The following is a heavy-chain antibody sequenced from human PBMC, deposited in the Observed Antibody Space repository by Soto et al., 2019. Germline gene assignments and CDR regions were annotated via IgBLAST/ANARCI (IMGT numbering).Heavy chain of an antibody. V-gene: IGHV4-31*03. CDR2: IYYSGTT. Sequence: QVQLQESGPGLVMPSQTLSLTCTVSGDSIISGGYYWSWIRQHPVKGLEWIGYIYYSGTTYYNPSIKSRVTISVDTSKNQFFLKLSSVTTADTAVYYCARDRSNGVGHFGCWGQGTLVTVSS. J-gene: IGHJ4*02. D-gene: IGHD2-8*01. CDR3: ARDRSNGVGHFGC. CDR1: GDSIISGGYY.